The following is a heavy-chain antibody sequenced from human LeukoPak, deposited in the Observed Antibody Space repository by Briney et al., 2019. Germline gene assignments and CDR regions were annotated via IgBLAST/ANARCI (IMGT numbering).Heavy chain of an antibody. D-gene: IGHD6-13*01. CDR3: ARDRSIAAAGLIDY. V-gene: IGHV1-2*02. Sequence: GASVKVSCKASGYTVTGYYMHWVRQAPGHGREWMGWINPNSGGTNYAQKFQGRVTMTRDTSISTAYMELSRLRSDDTAVYYCARDRSIAAAGLIDYWGPGTLVTVSS. CDR1: GYTVTGYY. CDR2: INPNSGGT. J-gene: IGHJ4*02.